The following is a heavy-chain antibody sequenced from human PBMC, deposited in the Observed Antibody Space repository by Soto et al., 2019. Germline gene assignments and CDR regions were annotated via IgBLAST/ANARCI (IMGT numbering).Heavy chain of an antibody. V-gene: IGHV1-3*01. J-gene: IGHJ2*01. D-gene: IGHD1-26*01. CDR2: INAGNGNT. CDR3: ARGGSLYWYFDL. Sequence: ASVKVSCKASGYTFTSYAMHWVRQAPGQRLEWMGWINAGNGNTKYSQKFQGRVTITRDTSASIAYMELSSLRSEDTAVYYCARGGSLYWYFDLWGRGTLVTV. CDR1: GYTFTSYA.